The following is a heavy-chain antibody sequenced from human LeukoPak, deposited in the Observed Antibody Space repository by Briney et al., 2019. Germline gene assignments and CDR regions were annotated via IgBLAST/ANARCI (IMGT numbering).Heavy chain of an antibody. V-gene: IGHV3-48*01. J-gene: IGHJ4*02. D-gene: IGHD3-16*01. CDR2: ISGSSSTI. CDR3: AKTMGAIDHDC. CDR1: GFTFSNYY. Sequence: GGSLRLSCPASGFTFSNYYMNWVRQAPGKGLEWVSYISGSSSTIYYADSVTGRFTISRDNSKNTLYLQMNSLRAEDTAVYFCAKTMGAIDHDCWGQGTLVTVSS.